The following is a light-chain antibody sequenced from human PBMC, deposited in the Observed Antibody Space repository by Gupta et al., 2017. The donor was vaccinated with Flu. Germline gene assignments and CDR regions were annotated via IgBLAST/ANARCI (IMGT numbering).Light chain of an antibody. V-gene: IGLV2-14*01. CDR2: EVS. J-gene: IGLJ3*02. CDR3: NSSKSTRNTGV. CDR1: SSDVGGYNY. Sequence: QSALTQPASVSGSPGQSITISCTGTSSDVGGYNYVSWYQQHPGKAPILMIYEVSNRPSGVPERFSGSKSGTNASLTITGLQAEDESEYYCNSSKSTRNTGVFGGGTKLTVL.